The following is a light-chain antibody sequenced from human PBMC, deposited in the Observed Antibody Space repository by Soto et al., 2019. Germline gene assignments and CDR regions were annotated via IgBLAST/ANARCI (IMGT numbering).Light chain of an antibody. V-gene: IGKV1-5*03. Sequence: DIQMTQSPSTLSGSVGDRVTIICRASQTISSWLAWYQQKPGKAPKLLIYKASTLKSGVPSRFSGSGSGTEFTLTISSLQPDDFETYYCQQYNSYSEAFGQGTKVDIK. CDR2: KAS. J-gene: IGKJ1*01. CDR3: QQYNSYSEA. CDR1: QTISSW.